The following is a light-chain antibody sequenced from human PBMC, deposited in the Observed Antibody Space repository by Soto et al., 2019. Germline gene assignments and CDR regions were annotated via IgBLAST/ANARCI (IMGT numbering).Light chain of an antibody. CDR1: SSDVGAYNY. V-gene: IGLV2-14*01. CDR3: SSYTGAYTLV. CDR2: EVS. J-gene: IGLJ1*01. Sequence: QSALAQPASVSGSPGQSIAISCTGTSSDVGAYNYVSWYQQHPGKAPKLIVHEVSDRPSGVSDRCSGSKSGNTASLTISGLQAEDEADYYCSSYTGAYTLVFGTGTKLTVL.